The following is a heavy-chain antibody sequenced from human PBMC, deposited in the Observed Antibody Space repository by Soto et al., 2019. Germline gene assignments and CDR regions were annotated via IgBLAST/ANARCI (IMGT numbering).Heavy chain of an antibody. V-gene: IGHV3-21*01. Sequence: GGSLRLSCAASGFTFSSYSMNWVRQAPGKGLEWASSISSSSSYIYYADSVKGRFTISRDNAKNTLYLQMNSLRAEDTAVYYCAREGRITMVRGVKYYYYYGMDVWGQGTTVTVSS. CDR2: ISSSSSYI. D-gene: IGHD3-10*01. CDR3: AREGRITMVRGVKYYYYYGMDV. CDR1: GFTFSSYS. J-gene: IGHJ6*02.